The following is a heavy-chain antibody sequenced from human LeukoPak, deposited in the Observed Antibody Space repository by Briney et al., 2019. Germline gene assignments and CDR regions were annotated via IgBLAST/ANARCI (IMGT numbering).Heavy chain of an antibody. V-gene: IGHV4-4*02. CDR2: IYHSGST. D-gene: IGHD3-10*01. J-gene: IGHJ6*03. CDR3: ARYYGSGRMSYYYYYMDV. Sequence: SGTLSLTCAVSGGSISSSNWWSWVRQPPGKGLEWIGEIYHSGSTNYNPSLKSRVTISVDTSKNQFSLKLSSVTAADTAVYYCARYYGSGRMSYYYYYMDVWGKGTTVTISS. CDR1: GGSISSSNW.